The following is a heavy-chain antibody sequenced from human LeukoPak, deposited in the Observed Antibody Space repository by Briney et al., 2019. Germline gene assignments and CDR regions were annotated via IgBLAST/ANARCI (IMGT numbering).Heavy chain of an antibody. CDR1: GFTCSSYR. CDR3: ATEGPTSSGFDY. Sequence: GGSLRRSCAASGFTCSSYRMKWVRQAPGKGLEWVSSISRSSSYIYYADSVKGRFSISRDNAKNSLYLQMNSLRAEDTAVYYCATEGPTSSGFDYWGQGTLVTVSS. D-gene: IGHD6-25*01. J-gene: IGHJ4*02. V-gene: IGHV3-21*01. CDR2: ISRSSSYI.